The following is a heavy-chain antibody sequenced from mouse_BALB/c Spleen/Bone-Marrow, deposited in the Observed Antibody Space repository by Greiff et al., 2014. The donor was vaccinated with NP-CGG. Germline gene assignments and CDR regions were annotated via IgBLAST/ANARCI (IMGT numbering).Heavy chain of an antibody. V-gene: IGHV1-18*01. CDR1: GYSFTGYT. J-gene: IGHJ4*01. CDR2: INPYNGGT. Sequence: VQLQQPGPELVKPGASMKISCKASGYSFTGYTMNWVKQSHGKNLGWIGLINPYNGGTIYNQKFKGKATLTVDKSSSTAYMELLSLTSEDSAVYYCARRTMITAMDYWGQGTSVTVSS. D-gene: IGHD2-4*01. CDR3: ARRTMITAMDY.